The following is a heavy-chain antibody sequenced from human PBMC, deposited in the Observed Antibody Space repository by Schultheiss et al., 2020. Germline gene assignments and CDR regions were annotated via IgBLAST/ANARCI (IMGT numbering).Heavy chain of an antibody. CDR3: AGLFDYGDYRTY. D-gene: IGHD4-17*01. J-gene: IGHJ4*02. V-gene: IGHV3-30*03. CDR1: GFTFSNAW. Sequence: GESLKISCAASGFTFSNAWMSWVRQAPGKGLEWVAVISYDGSNKYYADSVKGRFTISRHNSKNTLYLQMNSLRAEDTAVYYCAGLFDYGDYRTYWGQGTLVTVSS. CDR2: ISYDGSNK.